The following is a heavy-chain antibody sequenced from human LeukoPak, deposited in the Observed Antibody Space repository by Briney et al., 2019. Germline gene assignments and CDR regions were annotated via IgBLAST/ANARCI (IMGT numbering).Heavy chain of an antibody. CDR1: GGSISSGSYY. V-gene: IGHV4-39*07. Sequence: SETLSLTCTVSGGSISSGSYYWSWIRQPPGKGLEWIGEINHSGSTNYSPSLKSRVTISVDTSKNQFSLKLSSVTAADTAVYYCAKLGYAVDYWGQGTLVTVSS. J-gene: IGHJ4*02. CDR3: AKLGYAVDY. CDR2: INHSGST. D-gene: IGHD2-2*01.